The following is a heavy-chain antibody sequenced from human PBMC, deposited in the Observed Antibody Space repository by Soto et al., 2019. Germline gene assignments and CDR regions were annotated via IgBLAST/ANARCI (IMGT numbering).Heavy chain of an antibody. CDR2: INHSGST. Sequence: SSETLSLTCAVYGGSFSGYYWSWIRQPPGKGLEWIGEINHSGSTNYNPSLKSRVTISVDTSKNQFSLKLSSVTAADTAVYYCAALEAAAEHYYYYGMDVWGQGTTVTVSS. V-gene: IGHV4-34*01. D-gene: IGHD6-13*01. CDR3: AALEAAAEHYYYYGMDV. CDR1: GGSFSGYY. J-gene: IGHJ6*02.